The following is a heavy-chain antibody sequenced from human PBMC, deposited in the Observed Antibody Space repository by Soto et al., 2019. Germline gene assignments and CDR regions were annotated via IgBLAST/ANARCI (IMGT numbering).Heavy chain of an antibody. CDR2: IYNTGST. D-gene: IGHD3-9*01. Sequence: SETLSLTCTVAGDSIGNGGYYWGWIRQHPGKGLEFFGYIYNTGSTSFNPSLKSRVTMSIDTSKNQFSLTLTSVTAADTAVYYCAREKREYDILTGYYYYYGMDVWGQGTTVTVSS. V-gene: IGHV4-30-4*08. J-gene: IGHJ6*02. CDR1: GDSIGNGGYY. CDR3: AREKREYDILTGYYYYYGMDV.